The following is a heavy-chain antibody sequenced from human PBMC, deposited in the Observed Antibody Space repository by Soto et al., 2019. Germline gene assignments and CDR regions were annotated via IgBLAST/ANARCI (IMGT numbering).Heavy chain of an antibody. CDR2: LDGAGGST. D-gene: IGHD3-10*01. CDR3: AAPRDEYGSGVSWFTYGMDI. CDR1: GFTFSDYA. J-gene: IGHJ6*02. Sequence: GGSLRLSCLASGFTFSDYAMTCVRHVPVRGLEWVASLDGAGGSTYYADSVRGRFTISRDNSQNTLFLQMKRLTVDDTAIYYCAAPRDEYGSGVSWFTYGMDIWGQGTTVTVSS. V-gene: IGHV3-23*01.